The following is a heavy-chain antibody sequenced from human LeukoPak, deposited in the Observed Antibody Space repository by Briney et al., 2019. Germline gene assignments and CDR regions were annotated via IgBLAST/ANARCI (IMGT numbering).Heavy chain of an antibody. CDR1: GFTLTDY. CDR3: ARADSVPAGDYHYWYMDV. V-gene: IGHV1-2*02. D-gene: IGHD2-2*01. J-gene: IGHJ6*03. Sequence: ASVKVSCKASGFTLTDYIHWVRQDPRQGLQWMGWIKPNSGDSDNAQKFQGRVTMTRDTFISTVYMELSSLRSDDTAVYYCARADSVPAGDYHYWYMDVWGKGTTVTVSS. CDR2: IKPNSGDS.